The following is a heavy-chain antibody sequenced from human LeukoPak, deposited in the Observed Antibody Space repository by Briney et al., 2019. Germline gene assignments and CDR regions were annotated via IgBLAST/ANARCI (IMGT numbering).Heavy chain of an antibody. CDR3: ARDPSGYFNY. J-gene: IGHJ4*02. CDR1: GGSVSSGSYY. Sequence: SETLSLTCTVSGGSVSSGSYYGSWIRQPPGKGLEWIGYIYDSGSTNYNPSLKSRVTISVDTSKNQFSLKLSSVTAADTAVYYCARDPSGYFNYWGQGTLVTVSS. V-gene: IGHV4-61*01. D-gene: IGHD3-22*01. CDR2: IYDSGST.